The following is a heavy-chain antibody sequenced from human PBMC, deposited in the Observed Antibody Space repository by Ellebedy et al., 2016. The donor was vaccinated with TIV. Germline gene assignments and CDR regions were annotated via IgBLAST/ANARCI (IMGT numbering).Heavy chain of an antibody. Sequence: SETLSLTXTVSGGSISSSSYYWGWIRQPPGKGLEWIGSIYYSGSTYYNPSLKSRVTISVDTSKNQFSLKLSSVTAADTAVYYCATLVANYDYVWGSYRKKYFDYWGQGTLVTVSS. D-gene: IGHD3-16*02. CDR2: IYYSGST. V-gene: IGHV4-39*01. CDR3: ATLVANYDYVWGSYRKKYFDY. CDR1: GGSISSSSYY. J-gene: IGHJ4*02.